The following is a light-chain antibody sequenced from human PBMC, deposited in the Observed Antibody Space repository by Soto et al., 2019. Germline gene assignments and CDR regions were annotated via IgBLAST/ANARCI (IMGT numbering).Light chain of an antibody. CDR3: QQYGSSPWT. CDR1: QSVSSN. J-gene: IGKJ1*01. CDR2: DAS. Sequence: EIVMTQSPATLSVSPGERATLSCRASQSVSSNLAWYQQKPGQAPRLLIYDASNRATGIPDRFSGSGSGTDFTLTISRLEPEDFAVYYCQQYGSSPWTFGQGTKVDIK. V-gene: IGKV3-20*01.